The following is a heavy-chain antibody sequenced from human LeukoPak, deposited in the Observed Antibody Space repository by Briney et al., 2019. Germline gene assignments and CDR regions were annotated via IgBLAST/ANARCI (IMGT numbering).Heavy chain of an antibody. D-gene: IGHD6-13*01. CDR3: ARDRRAAAGSVGSNYFDY. CDR2: ISAYNGNT. CDR1: GYTFTSYG. J-gene: IGHJ4*02. V-gene: IGHV1-18*01. Sequence: ASVKVSCKASGYTFTSYGISWVRQAPGQGLEGMGWISAYNGNTNYAQELQGRVTMTTDTSTSTAYMELRSLRSDDTAVYYCARDRRAAAGSVGSNYFDYWGQGTLVTVSS.